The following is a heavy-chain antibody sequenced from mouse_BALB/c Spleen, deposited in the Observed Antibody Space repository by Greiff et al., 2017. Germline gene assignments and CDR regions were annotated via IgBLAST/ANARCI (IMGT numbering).Heavy chain of an antibody. Sequence: EVQLKESGGGLVKPGGSRKLSCAASGFTFSSFGMHWVRQAPEKGLEWVAYISSGSSTIYYADTVKGRFTISRDNPKNTLFLQMSSLKSEDTAMYYCARMGRGTGWYFDVWGAGTTVTVSS. J-gene: IGHJ1*01. CDR2: ISSGSSTI. CDR3: ARMGRGTGWYFDV. V-gene: IGHV5-17*02. CDR1: GFTFSSFG. D-gene: IGHD4-1*01.